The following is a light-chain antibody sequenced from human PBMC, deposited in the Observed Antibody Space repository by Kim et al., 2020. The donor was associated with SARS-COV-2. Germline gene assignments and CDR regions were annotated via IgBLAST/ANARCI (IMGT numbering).Light chain of an antibody. Sequence: ELTQPPSASVTPGQRVTISCSVTSNIASHTVNWYQHLPGTAPKLLIYNNSQRPSGVPDRFSFSKSGTSASLAISRLHSEDEGDYYCAAWGDSLMVVFGGGTQLTVL. V-gene: IGLV1-44*01. CDR2: NNS. J-gene: IGLJ2*01. CDR3: AAWGDSLMVV. CDR1: SNIASHT.